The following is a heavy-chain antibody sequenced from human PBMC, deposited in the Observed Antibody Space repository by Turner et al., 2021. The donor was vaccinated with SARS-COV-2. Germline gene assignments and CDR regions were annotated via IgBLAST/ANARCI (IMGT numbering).Heavy chain of an antibody. CDR3: ARPNTYYYGSGDSHGKSHNWFDP. CDR1: GRSISSSRYY. V-gene: IGHV4-39*01. J-gene: IGHJ5*02. CDR2: IYYSGST. Sequence: QLQLQESGPGLVKPSETLSLTCPVSGRSISSSRYYWGWIRQPPGKGLEWIGSIYYSGSTYYNPYLKSRVTISVDTYKNQFSLKLSSVTAADTAVYYCARPNTYYYGSGDSHGKSHNWFDPWGQGTLVTVSS. D-gene: IGHD3-10*01.